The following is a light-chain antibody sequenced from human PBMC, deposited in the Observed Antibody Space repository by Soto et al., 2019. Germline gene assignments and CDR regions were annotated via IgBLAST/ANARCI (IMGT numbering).Light chain of an antibody. Sequence: QAVVTQPASVSGSPGQSITISCTGTSGDIGSYNRVSWYQQHPGKAPKLIIYEVTDRPSGVSNRFSGSKSGNTASLTISGLQAEDEAEYYCQAWDSSSVVFGGGTKLTVL. J-gene: IGLJ2*01. CDR1: SGDIGSYNR. CDR2: EVT. CDR3: QAWDSSSVV. V-gene: IGLV2-14*01.